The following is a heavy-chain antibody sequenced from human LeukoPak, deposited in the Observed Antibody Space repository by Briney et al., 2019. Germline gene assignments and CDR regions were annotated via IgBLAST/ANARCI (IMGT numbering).Heavy chain of an antibody. CDR2: IYHSGST. Sequence: SETLSLTCTVSGGSISSGGYSWSWIRQPPGKGLEWIGYIYHSGSTYYNPSLKSRVTISVDTSKNQFSLKLSSVTAADTAVYYCARQWLARPEYYFDYWGQGTLVTVSS. CDR3: ARQWLARPEYYFDY. CDR1: GGSISSGGYS. J-gene: IGHJ4*02. D-gene: IGHD6-19*01. V-gene: IGHV4-30-2*01.